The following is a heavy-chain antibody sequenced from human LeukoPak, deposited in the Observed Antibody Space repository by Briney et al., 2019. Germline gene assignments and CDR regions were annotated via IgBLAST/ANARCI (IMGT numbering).Heavy chain of an antibody. Sequence: GGSLRLSCAASGFTFSSHAMSWVRQAPGKGLEWVAVISYDGSNKYYADSVKGRFTISRDNSKNTLYLQMNSLRAEDTAVYYCARGGWRVVAATGYWGQGTLVTVSS. J-gene: IGHJ4*02. CDR1: GFTFSSHA. CDR2: ISYDGSNK. D-gene: IGHD2-15*01. V-gene: IGHV3-30-3*01. CDR3: ARGGWRVVAATGY.